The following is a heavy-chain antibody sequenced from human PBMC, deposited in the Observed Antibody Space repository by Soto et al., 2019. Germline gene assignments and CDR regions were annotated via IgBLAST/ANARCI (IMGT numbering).Heavy chain of an antibody. D-gene: IGHD6-13*01. V-gene: IGHV3-7*01. CDR2: IKQDGSEK. Sequence: GGSLRLSCAASGFTFSSYWMSWVRQAPGKGLEWVANIKQDGSEKYYVDSVKGRFTISRDNAKNSLYLQMNSLRAEDTAVYYCARDSVGGHSSSWYSHYQIAVAGKFDYWGQGTLVTVSS. J-gene: IGHJ4*02. CDR1: GFTFSSYW. CDR3: ARDSVGGHSSSWYSHYQIAVAGKFDY.